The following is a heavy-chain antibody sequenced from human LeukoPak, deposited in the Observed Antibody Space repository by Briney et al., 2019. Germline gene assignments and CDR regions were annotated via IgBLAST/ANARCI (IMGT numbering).Heavy chain of an antibody. CDR1: GGTFSSYA. CDR2: IIPILGIA. D-gene: IGHD4-17*01. J-gene: IGHJ6*02. CDR3: ARARVTRYGDYDPYYYGMDV. V-gene: IGHV1-69*04. Sequence: SVKASCKASGGTFSSYAISWVRQAPGQGLEWMGRIIPILGIANYAQKFQGRVTITADKSTSTAYMELSSLRSEDTAVYYCARARVTRYGDYDPYYYGMDVWGQGTTVTVSS.